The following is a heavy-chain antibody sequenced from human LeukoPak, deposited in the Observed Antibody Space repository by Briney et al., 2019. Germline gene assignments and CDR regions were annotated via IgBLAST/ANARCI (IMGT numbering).Heavy chain of an antibody. J-gene: IGHJ4*02. CDR3: ARPQRAGYNVYYFDS. D-gene: IGHD5-24*01. CDR2: IIPIFRAT. Sequence: GSSVKVSCKASGGTFSSYGVSWVRQAPGQGLEWMGGIIPIFRATNYAQRFRGRVTITADESTSTAYMELSSLRSEDTAVYYCARPQRAGYNVYYFDSWGQGTLVTVSS. V-gene: IGHV1-69*01. CDR1: GGTFSSYG.